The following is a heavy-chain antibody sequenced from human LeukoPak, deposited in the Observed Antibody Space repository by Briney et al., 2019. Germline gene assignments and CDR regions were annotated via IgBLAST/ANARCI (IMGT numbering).Heavy chain of an antibody. J-gene: IGHJ4*02. CDR3: ARGRGDYVWGSYRYTYYFDY. Sequence: SETLSLTCAVYGGSFSGYYWSWIRQPPGKGLGWIGELNHSGSTNYNPSLKSRVTISVDTSKNQFSLKLSSVTAADTAVYYCARGRGDYVWGSYRYTYYFDYWGQGTLVTVSS. CDR2: LNHSGST. D-gene: IGHD3-16*02. V-gene: IGHV4-34*01. CDR1: GGSFSGYY.